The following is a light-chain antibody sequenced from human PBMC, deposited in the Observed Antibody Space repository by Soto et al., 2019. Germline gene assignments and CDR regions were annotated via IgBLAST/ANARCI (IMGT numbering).Light chain of an antibody. CDR1: QSVSSSY. J-gene: IGKJ1*01. V-gene: IGKV3-20*01. Sequence: ELTQYPNTLTLSPGERATLSCRASQSVSSSYLAWYQQKPGQAPRLLIYGASSRATGIPDRFSGSGSGTGFTFAVRRLQPEDFAVYYCEHYGSEPETLGQGTKVDIK. CDR2: GAS. CDR3: EHYGSEPET.